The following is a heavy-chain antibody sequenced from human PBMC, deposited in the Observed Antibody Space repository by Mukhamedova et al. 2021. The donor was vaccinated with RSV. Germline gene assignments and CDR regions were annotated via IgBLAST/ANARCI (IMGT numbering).Heavy chain of an antibody. Sequence: NWIRQPAGKGLEWIGRLYTSGSTDYNPSLKSRVTISVDTSKNQFSLKLTSVTAADTAVYYCARDEPDSSRWYFAFDIWGQGTMVT. D-gene: IGHD6-13*01. V-gene: IGHV4-61*02. CDR2: LYTSGST. CDR3: ARDEPDSSRWYFAFDI. J-gene: IGHJ3*02.